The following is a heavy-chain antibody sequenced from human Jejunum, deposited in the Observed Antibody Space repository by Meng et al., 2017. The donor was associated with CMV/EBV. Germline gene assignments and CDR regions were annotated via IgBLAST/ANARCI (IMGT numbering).Heavy chain of an antibody. CDR3: ARRGPTYSSRYFDY. D-gene: IGHD6-13*01. CDR1: VGSISSGYDC. CDR2: MSNLGSN. V-gene: IGHV4-31*02. Sequence: SVGSISSGYDCWRWIREDPGKGLKGIGYMSNLGSNDYKPSLGGRGIISMDNSKNQFSLKLNAVTAADTAVYYCARRGPTYSSRYFDYWGLGTLVTVSS. J-gene: IGHJ4*02.